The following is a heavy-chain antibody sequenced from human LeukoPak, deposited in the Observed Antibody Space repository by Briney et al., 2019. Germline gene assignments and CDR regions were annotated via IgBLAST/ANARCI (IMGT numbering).Heavy chain of an antibody. CDR3: ASRDNYYDSSGYYVY. V-gene: IGHV3-23*01. D-gene: IGHD3-22*01. CDR1: GFTFSSYA. CDR2: IRGSGGST. J-gene: IGHJ4*02. Sequence: QTGGSLRLSCAASGFTFSSYAMSWVRQAPGKGLEWVSAIRGSGGSTYYADSVKGRFTISRDNSKNTLYLQMNSLRAEDTAVYYCASRDNYYDSSGYYVYWGQGTLVTVSS.